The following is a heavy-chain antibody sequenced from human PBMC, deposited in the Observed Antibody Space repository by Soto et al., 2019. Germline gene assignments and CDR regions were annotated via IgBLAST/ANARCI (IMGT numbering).Heavy chain of an antibody. J-gene: IGHJ6*02. CDR2: INPTSAST. D-gene: IGHD2-2*01. CDR1: GYTFTSYY. CDR3: ARGHCSRTGSTFYYYYGTDV. V-gene: IGHV1-46*01. Sequence: ASVKVSCKASGYTFTSYYIHWVRQAPGQGLEWMGIINPTSASTSYAQKFQGRVTMTRDTSTSTVYMELSSLRSEDTAVYYCARGHCSRTGSTFYYYYGTDVWGQGTTVTVYS.